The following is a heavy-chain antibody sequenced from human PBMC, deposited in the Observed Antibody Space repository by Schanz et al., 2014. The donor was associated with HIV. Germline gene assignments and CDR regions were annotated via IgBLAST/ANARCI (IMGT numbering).Heavy chain of an antibody. Sequence: QVQLVQSEAEVKRPGSSVKVSCRTSGYSFMNAAINWVRQAPGQGLEWVGRMNPHSSDVGFAQNLQGRVTMTADTFTSTAYMELRSLTSDDTAVYYCARGYCSGGTCYSGDYWGQGTLVTVSA. CDR2: MNPHSSDV. D-gene: IGHD2-15*01. V-gene: IGHV1-8*01. J-gene: IGHJ4*02. CDR3: ARGYCSGGTCYSGDY. CDR1: GYSFMNAA.